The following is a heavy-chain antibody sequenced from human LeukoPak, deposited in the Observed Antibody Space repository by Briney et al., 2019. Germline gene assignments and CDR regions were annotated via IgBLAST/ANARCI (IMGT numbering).Heavy chain of an antibody. CDR2: ISGSGGST. Sequence: GGSLRLSCAASGFTFSSYAMTWVRQAPGKGLEWVSTISGSGGSTYYADSVKGRFTISRDNAKNSLYLQMNSLRAEDTAVYYCARDWGSREMATITFDYWGQGTLVTVSS. J-gene: IGHJ4*02. D-gene: IGHD5-24*01. CDR1: GFTFSSYA. CDR3: ARDWGSREMATITFDY. V-gene: IGHV3-23*01.